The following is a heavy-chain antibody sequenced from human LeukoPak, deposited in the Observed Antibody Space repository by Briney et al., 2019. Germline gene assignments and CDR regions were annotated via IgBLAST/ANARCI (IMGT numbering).Heavy chain of an antibody. J-gene: IGHJ4*02. CDR3: ARLPFNSGYEYFDY. V-gene: IGHV4-59*12. D-gene: IGHD5-12*01. CDR2: IYYSGST. CDR1: GGSISSYY. Sequence: SETLSLTCTVSGGSISSYYWSWIRQPPGKGLEWIGYIYYSGSTNYNPSLKSRVTISVDTSKNQFSLKLSSVTAADTAVYSCARLPFNSGYEYFDYWGQGILVTVSS.